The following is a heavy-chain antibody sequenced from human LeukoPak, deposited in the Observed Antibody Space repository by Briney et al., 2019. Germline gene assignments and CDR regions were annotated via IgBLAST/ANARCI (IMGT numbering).Heavy chain of an antibody. CDR2: IKQDGSEK. CDR1: GFTFSSYW. J-gene: IGHJ6*03. D-gene: IGHD6-19*01. CDR3: ARVGYSSGWYGYYYHYMDV. V-gene: IGHV3-7*01. Sequence: GGSLRLSCAASGFTFSSYWMSWVRQAPGKGLEWVANIKQDGSEKYYVDSVKGRFTISRDNAKNSLYLQMNSLRAEDTAVCYCARVGYSSGWYGYYYHYMDVWGKGTTVTVSS.